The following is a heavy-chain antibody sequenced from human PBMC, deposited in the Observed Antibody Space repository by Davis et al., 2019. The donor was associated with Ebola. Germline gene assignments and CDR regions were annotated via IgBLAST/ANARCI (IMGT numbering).Heavy chain of an antibody. CDR2: ISYDGSNK. CDR1: GFTFSSYA. V-gene: IGHV3-30-3*01. J-gene: IGHJ4*02. CDR3: ARGGLNYDYVWGSYRYTYFDY. D-gene: IGHD3-16*02. Sequence: PGGSLRLSCAASGFTFSSYAMHWVRQAPGKGLEWVAVISYDGSNKSYAASVKGRFTISRDNSKNTLYLQMNSLRAEDTAVYYCARGGLNYDYVWGSYRYTYFDYWGQGTLVTVSS.